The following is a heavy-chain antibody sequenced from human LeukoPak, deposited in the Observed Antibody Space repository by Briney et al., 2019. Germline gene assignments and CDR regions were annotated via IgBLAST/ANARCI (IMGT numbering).Heavy chain of an antibody. D-gene: IGHD3-22*01. CDR2: IYYSGST. CDR1: GGSISSSSYY. CDR3: ARDGPDYYDSSGYP. Sequence: NSSETLSLTCTVSGGSISSSSYYWGWIRQPPGKGLEWIGSIYYSGSTYYNPSLKGRVTISVDTSKNQFSLKLSSVTAADTAVYYCARDGPDYYDSSGYPWGQGTLVTVSS. J-gene: IGHJ5*02. V-gene: IGHV4-39*07.